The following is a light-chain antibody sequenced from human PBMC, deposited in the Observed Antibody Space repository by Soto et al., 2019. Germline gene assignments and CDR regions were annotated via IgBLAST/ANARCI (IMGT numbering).Light chain of an antibody. Sequence: AIQMTQSPSSVSASVGDRVTITCRASQGIGNDLGWYQQRPGKAPNLLIYAASSLQSGVPSRFSGSGSGTDFTLTISSLEPEDFATYYCLQDYNYPLTCGGGTKVEIK. CDR2: AAS. CDR1: QGIGND. CDR3: LQDYNYPLT. J-gene: IGKJ4*01. V-gene: IGKV1-6*01.